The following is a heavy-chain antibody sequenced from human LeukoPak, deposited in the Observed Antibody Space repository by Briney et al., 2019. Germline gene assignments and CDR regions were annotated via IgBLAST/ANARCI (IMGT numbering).Heavy chain of an antibody. D-gene: IGHD3-10*01. V-gene: IGHV3-23*01. CDR2: ISGGGDTT. Sequence: GGSLRLSCAASGFTFSGYAMTWVRQAPGKGLEWVLGISGGGDTTYYADSVKGRFTISRDNSKNTLYLQMSNLRAEDTAVYYCAKDLEWSPRGVFPYWGQGTLVTVSS. CDR1: GFTFSGYA. J-gene: IGHJ1*01. CDR3: AKDLEWSPRGVFPY.